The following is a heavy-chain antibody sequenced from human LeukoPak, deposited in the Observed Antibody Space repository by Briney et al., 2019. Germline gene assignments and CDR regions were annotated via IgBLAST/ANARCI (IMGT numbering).Heavy chain of an antibody. D-gene: IGHD5-12*01. CDR1: GGSISSSSYY. CDR3: ARIKGWLSGYYYGMDV. Sequence: SETLSLTCTVSGGSISSSSYYWGWIRQPPGKGLEWIGSIYYSGSTYYNPSLKSRVTISVDTSKNQFSLKLSSVTAADTAVYYCARIKGWLSGYYYGMDVWGQGTTVTVSS. J-gene: IGHJ6*02. V-gene: IGHV4-39*01. CDR2: IYYSGST.